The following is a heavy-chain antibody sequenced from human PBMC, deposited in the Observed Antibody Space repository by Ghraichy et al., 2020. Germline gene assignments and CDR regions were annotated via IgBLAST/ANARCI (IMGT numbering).Heavy chain of an antibody. D-gene: IGHD1/OR15-1a*01. CDR2: IYHSGST. Sequence: SETLSLTCTVSGYSISSGYYWGWIRQPPGKGLEWIGNIYHSGSTYYNPSLKSRVTISVDTSKNQFSLILSSVTAADTAVYFCARVAGSKYIQHWGQGTLVIVSS. J-gene: IGHJ1*01. V-gene: IGHV4-38-2*02. CDR3: ARVAGSKYIQH. CDR1: GYSISSGYY.